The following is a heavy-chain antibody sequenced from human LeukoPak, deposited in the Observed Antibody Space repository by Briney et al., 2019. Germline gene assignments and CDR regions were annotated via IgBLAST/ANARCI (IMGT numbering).Heavy chain of an antibody. CDR3: ARDLRGGWYYFDY. CDR2: IYYSGST. Sequence: PSETLSLTCTVSGGSMSGYLWSWIRQPPGKGLEWIGHIYYSGSTNYNPSLKSRGTISVDTSNNQFSLRLTSVTAADTAVYYCARDLRGGWYYFDYWGQGTLVTVSS. V-gene: IGHV4-59*12. CDR1: GGSMSGYL. D-gene: IGHD6-19*01. J-gene: IGHJ4*02.